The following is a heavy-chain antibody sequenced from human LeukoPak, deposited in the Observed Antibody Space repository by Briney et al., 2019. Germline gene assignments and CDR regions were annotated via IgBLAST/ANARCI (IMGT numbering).Heavy chain of an antibody. Sequence: SETLSLTCAVYGGSFSGYYWSWIRQPPGKGLEWIGEINHSGSTNYNPSLKSRVTISVDTSKNQFSLKLSSVTAADTAVYYCARVGTRLGYCSGGSCPRWFDPWGQGTLVTVSS. CDR2: INHSGST. V-gene: IGHV4-34*01. CDR3: ARVGTRLGYCSGGSCPRWFDP. CDR1: GGSFSGYY. D-gene: IGHD2-15*01. J-gene: IGHJ5*02.